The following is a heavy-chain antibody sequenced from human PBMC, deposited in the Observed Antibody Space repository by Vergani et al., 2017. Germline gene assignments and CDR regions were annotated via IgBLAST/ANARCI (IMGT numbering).Heavy chain of an antibody. D-gene: IGHD3-9*01. Sequence: QVQLQESGPGLVKPSQTLSLTCTVSGGSISSGDYYWSWIRQPPGKGLEWIGYIYYSGSTYYNPSLKSRVTISVDTSKNQFSLKLSSVTAADTAVYYCARVLSPYGAYYYYGMDVWGQGTTVTVSS. V-gene: IGHV4-30-4*08. CDR3: ARVLSPYGAYYYYGMDV. CDR2: IYYSGST. J-gene: IGHJ6*02. CDR1: GGSISSGDYY.